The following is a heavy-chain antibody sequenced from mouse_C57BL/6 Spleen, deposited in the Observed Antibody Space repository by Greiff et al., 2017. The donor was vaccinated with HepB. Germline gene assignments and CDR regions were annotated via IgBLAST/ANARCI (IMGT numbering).Heavy chain of an antibody. Sequence: QVQLQQSGAELVKPGASVKMSCKASGYTFTSYWITWVKQRPGQGLEWIGDIYPGSGSTNYNEKFKSKATLTVDTSSSTAYMQLSSLTSDDSAVYYCASGSYYYGSSYDYAMDYWGQGTSVTVSS. V-gene: IGHV1-55*01. CDR1: GYTFTSYW. CDR2: IYPGSGST. CDR3: ASGSYYYGSSYDYAMDY. J-gene: IGHJ4*01. D-gene: IGHD1-1*01.